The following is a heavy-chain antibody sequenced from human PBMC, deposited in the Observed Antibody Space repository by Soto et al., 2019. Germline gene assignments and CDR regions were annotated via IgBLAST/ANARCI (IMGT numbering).Heavy chain of an antibody. D-gene: IGHD1-26*01. J-gene: IGHJ6*02. CDR1: GGTSNSYA. CDR2: IIPIFGTA. V-gene: IGHV1-69*12. Sequence: QVQLVQSGAEVKKPGSSVKVSCKASGGTSNSYAISWVRQAPGQGLEWMGGIIPIFGTADYAQKFQGRVTITADESTSTAYMELSSLRSEDMAVYYCARHPVSGSYAYYYGMDVWGQGTTVTVSS. CDR3: ARHPVSGSYAYYYGMDV.